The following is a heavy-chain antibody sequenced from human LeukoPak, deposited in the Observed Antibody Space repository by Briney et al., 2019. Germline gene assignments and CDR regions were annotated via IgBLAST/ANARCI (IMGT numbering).Heavy chain of an antibody. CDR3: ARDLYTLGY. J-gene: IGHJ4*02. CDR2: ISSSSGYI. CDR1: GFTFSSYS. V-gene: IGHV3-21*01. D-gene: IGHD3-16*01. Sequence: GGSLRPSCAASGFTFSSYSMNWVRQAPGKGLEWVSSISSSSGYIYYADSVKGRFTISRDNAKNSLYLQMNSLRAEDTAVYYCARDLYTLGYWGQGTLVTVSS.